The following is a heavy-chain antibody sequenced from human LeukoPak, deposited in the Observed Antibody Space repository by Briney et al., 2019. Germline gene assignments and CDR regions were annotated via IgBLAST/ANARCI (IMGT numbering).Heavy chain of an antibody. J-gene: IGHJ5*02. CDR2: MNPNSGNT. D-gene: IGHD6-19*01. CDR1: GYTFTSYD. V-gene: IGHV1-8*01. Sequence: ASVKVSCKASGYTFTSYDINWVRQATGQGLGWMGWMNPNSGNTGYAQKFQGRVTMTRNTSISTAYMELSSLRSEDTAVYYCARGGYSSGWCVGGGFDPWGQGTLVTVSS. CDR3: ARGGYSSGWCVGGGFDP.